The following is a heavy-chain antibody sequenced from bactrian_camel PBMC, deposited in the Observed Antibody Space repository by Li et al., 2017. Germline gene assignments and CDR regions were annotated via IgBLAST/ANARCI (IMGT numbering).Heavy chain of an antibody. J-gene: IGHJ4*01. CDR2: IAPDGTT. V-gene: IGHV3S53*01. Sequence: HVQLVESGGGSVQAGGSLTLSCTASGFTFSKNCMGWFRQAPGKEREGVASIAPDGTTEYTNSVKGRFTISKDYADNTLYLQMNSLKVEDTAIYYCAARSVLRSGYWGSTRGYDCWGQGTQVTVS. CDR1: GFTFSKNC. CDR3: AARSVLRSGYWGSTRGYDC. D-gene: IGHD2*01.